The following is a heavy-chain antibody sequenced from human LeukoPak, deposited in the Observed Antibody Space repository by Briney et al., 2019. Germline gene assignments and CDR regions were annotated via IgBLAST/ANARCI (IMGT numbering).Heavy chain of an antibody. CDR2: IYPGDSDT. V-gene: IGHV5-51*01. Sequence: GVSLKISCKGSGYSITNYWIGCVRQIPGEGLESMWIIYPGDSDTRYSPSFQGQVTISADKSITTAYLQWSSLKASDTAMYYCARSLARYDGFDYWGQGTLVTVSS. D-gene: IGHD3-3*01. CDR3: ARSLARYDGFDY. J-gene: IGHJ4*02. CDR1: GYSITNYW.